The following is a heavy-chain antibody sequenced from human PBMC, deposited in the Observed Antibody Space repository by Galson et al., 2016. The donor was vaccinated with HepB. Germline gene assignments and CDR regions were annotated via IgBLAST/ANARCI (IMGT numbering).Heavy chain of an antibody. CDR2: ISYDGVDK. J-gene: IGHJ3*01. CDR3: ARDMWGYEILTAHQRGAVDG. D-gene: IGHD3-9*01. V-gene: IGHV3-33*01. CDR1: GFNFRTYG. Sequence: SLRLSCAGSGFNFRTYGMHWVRHTPGKGLEWLTVISYDGVDKNYADSVKGRVTVSRDNSKNMIYLQMNSLRVEDTAVYYCARDMWGYEILTAHQRGAVDGWGQGTLVTVS.